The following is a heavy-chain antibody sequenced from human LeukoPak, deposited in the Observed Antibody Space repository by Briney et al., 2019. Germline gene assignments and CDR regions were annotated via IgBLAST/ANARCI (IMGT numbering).Heavy chain of an antibody. V-gene: IGHV4-34*01. CDR1: GGSFSGYY. CDR2: INHSGST. J-gene: IGHJ4*02. CDR3: ARGEMATIRHFDY. Sequence: SETLSLTCAVYGGSFSGYYWSWIRQPPGKGLEWIGEINHSGSTNYNPSLKSRVTISVDKSKNQFSLKLSSVTAADTAVYYCARGEMATIRHFDYWGQGTLVTVSS. D-gene: IGHD5-24*01.